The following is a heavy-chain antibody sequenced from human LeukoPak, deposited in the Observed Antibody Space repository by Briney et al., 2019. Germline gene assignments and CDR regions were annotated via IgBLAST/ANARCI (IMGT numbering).Heavy chain of an antibody. CDR2: ISNNGGYT. CDR3: TRPSYDSSVSGVVY. Sequence: GGSLRLSCAASGFTFSSSAMSWVRQAPGKGLEWVSAISNNGGYTYYADSVQGRFSISRDDSKNTAYLQMNSLKTEDTAVYYCTRPSYDSSVSGVVYWGQGTLVTVSS. V-gene: IGHV3-23*01. J-gene: IGHJ4*02. CDR1: GFTFSSSA. D-gene: IGHD3-22*01.